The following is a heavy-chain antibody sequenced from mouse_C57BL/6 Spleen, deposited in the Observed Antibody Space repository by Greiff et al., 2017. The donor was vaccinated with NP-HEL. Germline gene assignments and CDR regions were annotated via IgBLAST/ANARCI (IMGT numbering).Heavy chain of an antibody. Sequence: EVKVVESGEGLVKPGGSLKLSCAASGFTFSSYAMSWVRQTPEKMLEWVAYISSGGDYIYYADTVKGRFTISRDNARNTLYLQMSSLKSEDTAMYYCTRADYDKRYYFDYWGQGTTLTVSS. CDR1: GFTFSSYA. D-gene: IGHD2-4*01. V-gene: IGHV5-9-1*02. J-gene: IGHJ2*01. CDR3: TRADYDKRYYFDY. CDR2: ISSGGDYI.